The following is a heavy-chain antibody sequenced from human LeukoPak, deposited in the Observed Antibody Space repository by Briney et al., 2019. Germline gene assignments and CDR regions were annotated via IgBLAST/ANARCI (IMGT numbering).Heavy chain of an antibody. D-gene: IGHD3-22*01. V-gene: IGHV4-30-2*01. CDR3: ARALYYYDSSGYYGGGYYFDY. Sequence: SRTLSLTCTVSGGSISSGGYYRSWIRQPPGKGLEWIGEINHSGSTNYNPSLKSRVTISVDTSKNQFSLKLSSVTAADTAVYYCARALYYYDSSGYYGGGYYFDYWGQGTLVTVSS. CDR1: GGSISSGGYY. J-gene: IGHJ4*02. CDR2: INHSGST.